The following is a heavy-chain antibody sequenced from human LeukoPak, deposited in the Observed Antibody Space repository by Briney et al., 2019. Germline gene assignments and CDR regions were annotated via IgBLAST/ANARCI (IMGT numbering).Heavy chain of an antibody. CDR1: GFTFSSYA. V-gene: IGHV3-30*02. Sequence: GGSLRLSCAASGFTFSSYAMHWVRQAPGKGLEWVAFIRYDGSNRYYADSVKGRFTISRDNSKSTLYLQMHSLRAEDTAVYYCAKVSIYYDSSGYYRHFDYWGQGTLVTVSS. D-gene: IGHD3-22*01. CDR3: AKVSIYYDSSGYYRHFDY. J-gene: IGHJ4*02. CDR2: IRYDGSNR.